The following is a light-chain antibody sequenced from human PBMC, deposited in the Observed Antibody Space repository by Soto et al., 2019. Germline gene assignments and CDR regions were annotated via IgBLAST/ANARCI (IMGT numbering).Light chain of an antibody. CDR1: QSVSSY. CDR3: QQRSNWPLFT. J-gene: IGKJ3*01. V-gene: IGKV3-11*01. CDR2: DAS. Sequence: EIVLTQSPATLSLSPGERATLSCRASQSVSSYLAWYQQKPGQAPRLLIYDASTRATGIPARFSGSGSVTDFTLTISSLEPEDFAVYYCQQRSNWPLFTFGPGTKVDIK.